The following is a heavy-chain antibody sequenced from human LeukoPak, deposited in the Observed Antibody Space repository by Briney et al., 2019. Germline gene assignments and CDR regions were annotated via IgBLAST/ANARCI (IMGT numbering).Heavy chain of an antibody. CDR1: GFTLSSYG. D-gene: IGHD3-10*01. V-gene: IGHV3-30*19. Sequence: GRSLRLSCAASGFTLSSYGMHWVRQAPGKGLEWVAVISYDGSNKYYADSVKGRFTISRDNSKNTLYLQMNSLRAEDTAVYYCARVVSYYGSSYRLLDLWGRGTLVTVSS. CDR2: ISYDGSNK. CDR3: ARVVSYYGSSYRLLDL. J-gene: IGHJ2*01.